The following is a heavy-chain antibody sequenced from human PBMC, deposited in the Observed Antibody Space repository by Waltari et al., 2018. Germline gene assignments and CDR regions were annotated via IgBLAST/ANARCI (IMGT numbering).Heavy chain of an antibody. CDR3: ARGYGSAWYAVGDC. D-gene: IGHD6-19*01. CDR2: INPNRGGT. Sequence: QVQLLQSGAEVKEPGASVKVSCKASGYTFSDYYIHWVRQAPGQGLEWMGRINPNRGGTNAAQKFQGRVTLTRDTSISTAYMELSRLTSDDPAVYYCARGYGSAWYAVGDCWGQGTLVTVSS. J-gene: IGHJ4*02. V-gene: IGHV1-2*06. CDR1: GYTFSDYY.